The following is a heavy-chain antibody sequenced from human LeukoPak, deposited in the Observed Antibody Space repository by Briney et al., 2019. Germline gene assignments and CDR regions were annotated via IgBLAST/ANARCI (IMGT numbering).Heavy chain of an antibody. D-gene: IGHD1-26*01. CDR3: ARDPTWSYPRGYFDY. J-gene: IGHJ4*02. V-gene: IGHV3-30-3*01. Sequence: SGRSLRLSCAASGFTFSSYAMHWVRQAPGKGLEWVAVISYDGSNKYYADSVKGRFTISRDNSKNTLYLQMNSLRAEDTAVYYCARDPTWSYPRGYFDYWGQGTLVTVS. CDR1: GFTFSSYA. CDR2: ISYDGSNK.